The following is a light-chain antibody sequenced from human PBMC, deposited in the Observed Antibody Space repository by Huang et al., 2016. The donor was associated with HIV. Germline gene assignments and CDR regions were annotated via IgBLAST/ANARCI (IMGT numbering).Light chain of an antibody. Sequence: DIIMTQSPDSLAVSLGERATLNCRSSQSVYSSSTSKDYMAWFQQKPGHPPRLLLFWASTREAGVPDRFTGSGSWTHFTLTIASLEAEDAAIYYCQQYYSSPQTFGQGTRVEVK. V-gene: IGKV4-1*01. CDR3: QQYYSSPQT. J-gene: IGKJ1*01. CDR1: QSVYSSSTSKDY. CDR2: WAS.